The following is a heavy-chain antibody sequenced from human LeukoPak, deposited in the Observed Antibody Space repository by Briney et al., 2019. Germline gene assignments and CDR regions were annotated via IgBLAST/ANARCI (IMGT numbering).Heavy chain of an antibody. CDR3: AKDVRTSWYCFDY. V-gene: IGHV3-30*02. J-gene: IGHJ4*02. CDR2: IRYDGSNK. D-gene: IGHD2-2*01. Sequence: GGSLRLSCAASGFTFSSYGMHWVRQAPGKGLEWVAFIRYDGSNKYYADSVKGRFTISRDNSKNTLYLQMNSLRAEDTAVYYCAKDVRTSWYCFDYWGQGTLVTVSS. CDR1: GFTFSSYG.